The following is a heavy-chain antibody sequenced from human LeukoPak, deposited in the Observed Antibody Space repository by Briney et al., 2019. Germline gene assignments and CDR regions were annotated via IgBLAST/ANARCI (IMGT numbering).Heavy chain of an antibody. D-gene: IGHD6-19*01. CDR2: IYYIGST. CDR3: STMSYTSGWHWNFDC. J-gene: IGHJ4*02. CDR1: GGSVSSSTFF. Sequence: SETLSLTCTLSGGSVSSSTFFWGWIRQPPGKGLDWIGSIYYIGSTYYNPSLRSRVTMSMDTSKNQFSLKLNSVTAADTAVYYRSTMSYTSGWHWNFDCWGQGALVTVSP. V-gene: IGHV4-39*01.